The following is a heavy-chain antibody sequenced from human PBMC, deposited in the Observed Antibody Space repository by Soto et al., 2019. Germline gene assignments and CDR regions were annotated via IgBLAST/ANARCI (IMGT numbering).Heavy chain of an antibody. D-gene: IGHD3-10*01. CDR2: INPDNGNT. CDR3: ARDILPYGPRADDGFDV. CDR1: GFSFSDNV. V-gene: IGHV1-3*01. J-gene: IGHJ3*01. Sequence: QIQLVQSGAEVGKPGASVNLSCRASGFSFSDNVINWVRQAPGQSLEWMGWINPDNGNTRYSPSFQGRVTISRHSSASIAYLEVSDLTSEDTAVYFCARDILPYGPRADDGFDVWGQGTMVTVSS.